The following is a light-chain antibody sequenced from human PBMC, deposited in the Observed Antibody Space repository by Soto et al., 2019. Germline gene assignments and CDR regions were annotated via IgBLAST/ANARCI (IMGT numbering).Light chain of an antibody. V-gene: IGKV1-5*03. Sequence: DLQMTQSPSTLSASVGDRVTITCRASQSLSGWLAWYQQKSGKAPKLLIYMASTLQSGVPSRFSGTGSGTEFTLTISSLQPDDFATYYCQQYHSYPLTFGGGTKVGIK. CDR3: QQYHSYPLT. J-gene: IGKJ4*01. CDR2: MAS. CDR1: QSLSGW.